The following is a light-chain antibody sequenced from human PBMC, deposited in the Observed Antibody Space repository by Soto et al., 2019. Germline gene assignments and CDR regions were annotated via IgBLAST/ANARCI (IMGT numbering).Light chain of an antibody. J-gene: IGKJ4*01. CDR1: QSVDSL. Sequence: EIVMTQSASTLSGSPGETATLSCQTSQSVDSLLAWYQQKPGQAPRLLIYGASTRATGIPARFSGSGSGTDFTLTISSLEPEDFAVYYCQQRSNWPLTFGGGTKVDI. V-gene: IGKV3-11*01. CDR3: QQRSNWPLT. CDR2: GAS.